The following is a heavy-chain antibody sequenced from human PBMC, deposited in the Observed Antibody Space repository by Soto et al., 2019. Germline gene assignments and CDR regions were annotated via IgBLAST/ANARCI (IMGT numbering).Heavy chain of an antibody. J-gene: IGHJ4*02. CDR2: ISSSTNTI. V-gene: IGHV3-48*01. CDR1: GFTSSTDG. CDR3: ARDLTAPN. Sequence: PGGSLRLSCAASGFTSSTDGLNWVRQAPGKGLEWISYISSSTNTIYYADSVKGRFTISRDNANNSLYLQMNSLRAEDTAIYYCARDLTAPNWGQGTLVTVSS. D-gene: IGHD2-21*02.